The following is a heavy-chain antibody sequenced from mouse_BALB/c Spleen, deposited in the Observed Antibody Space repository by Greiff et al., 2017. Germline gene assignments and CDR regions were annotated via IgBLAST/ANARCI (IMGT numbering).Heavy chain of an antibody. CDR3: ARDPHYYGGGGFAY. Sequence: VKLVESGPGLVAPSQSLSITCTVSGFSFSRYSVHWVRQPPGKGLEWLGMIWGGGSTDYNSALKSRLSISKDNSKSQVFLKMNSLQTDDTAMYYCARDPHYYGGGGFAYWGQGTLVTVSA. CDR1: GFSFSRYS. V-gene: IGHV2-6-4*01. CDR2: IWGGGST. J-gene: IGHJ3*01. D-gene: IGHD1-2*01.